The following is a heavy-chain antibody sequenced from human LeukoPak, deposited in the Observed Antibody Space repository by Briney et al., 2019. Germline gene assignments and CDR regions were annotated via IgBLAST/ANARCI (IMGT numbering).Heavy chain of an antibody. J-gene: IGHJ4*02. D-gene: IGHD5-18*01. CDR1: GYTFTGYY. CDR2: INPNSGGT. Sequence: ASVKVSCKASGYTFTGYYMHWVRQAPGQGLEWMGWINPNSGGTNYAQKFQGRVTMTRATSISTAYMELSRLRSDDTAVYYCARRGYSYGNDFDYWGQGTLVTVSS. V-gene: IGHV1-2*02. CDR3: ARRGYSYGNDFDY.